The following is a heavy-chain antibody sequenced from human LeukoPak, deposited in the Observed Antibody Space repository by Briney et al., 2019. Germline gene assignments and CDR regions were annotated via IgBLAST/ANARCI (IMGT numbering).Heavy chain of an antibody. D-gene: IGHD2-2*01. CDR2: ISYRGST. V-gene: IGHV4-61*01. Sequence: PSETLSLTCTVSGGSVSSVSYYWSWIRQPPGKGLEWIGYISYRGSTNYNPSLKSRVTISVDTSKNQFSLRLNSVTAADTAVYYCATLYCSRTSCYVDYWGQGSLVTVSS. J-gene: IGHJ4*02. CDR3: ATLYCSRTSCYVDY. CDR1: GGSVSSVSYY.